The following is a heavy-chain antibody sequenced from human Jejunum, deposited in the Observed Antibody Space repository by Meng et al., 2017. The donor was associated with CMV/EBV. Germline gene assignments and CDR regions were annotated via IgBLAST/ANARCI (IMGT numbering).Heavy chain of an antibody. CDR3: ARRSDSWSRYDY. J-gene: IGHJ4*02. D-gene: IGHD6-13*01. Sequence: ATSGFTFNSYGMNWVRQAPGKGLEWVSGISGGGSSTYYADSVKGRFTISRDNSKNTLFLQMNSLRAEDTAIYYCARRSDSWSRYDYWGQGTLVTVSS. CDR1: GFTFNSYG. CDR2: ISGGGSST. V-gene: IGHV3-23*01.